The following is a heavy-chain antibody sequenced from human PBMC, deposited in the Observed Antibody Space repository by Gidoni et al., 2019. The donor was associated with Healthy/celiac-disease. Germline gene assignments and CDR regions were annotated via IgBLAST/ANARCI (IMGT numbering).Heavy chain of an antibody. V-gene: IGHV3-15*07. CDR3: TTDGGIVVVPAASHYYYYGMDV. CDR2: IKSKTDGGTT. D-gene: IGHD2-2*01. J-gene: IGHJ6*02. CDR1: GFTFSNAW. Sequence: EVQLVESGGGLVKPGGSLRLSCAASGFTFSNAWMNWVRQAPGKGLEWVGRIKSKTDGGTTDYAAPVKGRFTISRDDSKNTLYLQMNSLKTEDTAVYYCTTDGGIVVVPAASHYYYYGMDVWGQGTTVTVSS.